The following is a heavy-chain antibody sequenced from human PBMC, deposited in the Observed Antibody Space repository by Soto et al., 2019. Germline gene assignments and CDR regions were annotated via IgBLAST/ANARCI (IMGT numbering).Heavy chain of an antibody. J-gene: IGHJ4*02. V-gene: IGHV4-34*01. Sequence: PSETLSLTCAVYGGSFSGYYWSWIRQPPGKGLEWIGEINHSGSTNYNPSLKSRVTISVDTSKNQFSLKLSSVTAAETAVYYCARVRQQLDKNYLDXWGQGTLVTVS. CDR2: INHSGST. CDR1: GGSFSGYY. D-gene: IGHD6-13*01. CDR3: ARVRQQLDKNYLDX.